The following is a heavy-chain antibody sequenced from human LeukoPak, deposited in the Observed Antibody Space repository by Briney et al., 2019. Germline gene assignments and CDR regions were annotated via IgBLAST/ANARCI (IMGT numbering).Heavy chain of an antibody. D-gene: IGHD6-6*01. J-gene: IGHJ4*02. V-gene: IGHV1-69*13. CDR3: ARDTVRQLVGPTGYYFDY. Sequence: SVKVSCKAPGGTFSSYAISWVRQAPGQGLEWMGGIIPIFGTANYAQKFQGRVTITADESTSTAYMELSSLRSEDTAVYYCARDTVRQLVGPTGYYFDYWGQGTLVTVSS. CDR1: GGTFSSYA. CDR2: IIPIFGTA.